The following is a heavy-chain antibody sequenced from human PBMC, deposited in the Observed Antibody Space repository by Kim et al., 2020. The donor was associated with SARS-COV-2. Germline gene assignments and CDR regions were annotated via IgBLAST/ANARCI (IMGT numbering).Heavy chain of an antibody. CDR2: IYPGDSDT. J-gene: IGHJ4*02. CDR1: GYSFTSYW. CDR3: ARPRLINSWPEPFDY. D-gene: IGHD6-25*01. Sequence: GESLKISCKGSGYSFTSYWIAWVRQMPEKGLEWMGIIYPGDSDTRYSPSFQGQVTISADKSISTAYLQWSSLKASDTAMYYCARPRLINSWPEPFDYWGQGTLVTVSS. V-gene: IGHV5-51*01.